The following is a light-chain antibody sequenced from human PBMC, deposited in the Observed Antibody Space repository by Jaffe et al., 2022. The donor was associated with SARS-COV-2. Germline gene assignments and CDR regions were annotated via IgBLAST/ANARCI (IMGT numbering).Light chain of an antibody. Sequence: QTVVTQEPSFSVSPGGTVTLTCGLSSGSVSTSNYPSWYQQTPGQAPRTLIFNTNSRSSGVPDRFSGSILGNKAALTITGAQADDECDYYCVLLLSSGIWVFGGGTKLTVL. CDR2: NTN. J-gene: IGLJ3*02. CDR1: SGSVSTSNY. V-gene: IGLV8-61*01. CDR3: VLLLSSGIWV.